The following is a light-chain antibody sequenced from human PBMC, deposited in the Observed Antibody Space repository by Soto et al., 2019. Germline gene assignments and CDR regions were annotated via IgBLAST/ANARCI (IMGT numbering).Light chain of an antibody. V-gene: IGKV3-15*01. CDR3: QQYDKWPLT. J-gene: IGKJ3*01. Sequence: EIVMTQSPATLSASPGERASLSCRASQSISTNLAWYQQKPGQAPRLLIYGASTRATGIPARFSGSGSGTEFTLTISSPQSEDFAVYYCQQYDKWPLTFGPGTKVDIK. CDR2: GAS. CDR1: QSISTN.